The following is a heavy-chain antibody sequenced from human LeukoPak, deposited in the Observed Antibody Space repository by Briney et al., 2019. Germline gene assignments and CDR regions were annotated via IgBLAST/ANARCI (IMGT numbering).Heavy chain of an antibody. CDR2: IYHSGST. Sequence: SGTLSLTCAVSGGSISSSNWWSWVRQPPGKGLEWIGEIYHSGSTNYNPSLKSRVTISVDKSKNQFSLKLRSVPAADTAVYYCARGSIAAAEGSHWFDPWGQGTLVTVSS. V-gene: IGHV4-4*02. CDR1: GGSISSSNW. D-gene: IGHD6-13*01. CDR3: ARGSIAAAEGSHWFDP. J-gene: IGHJ5*02.